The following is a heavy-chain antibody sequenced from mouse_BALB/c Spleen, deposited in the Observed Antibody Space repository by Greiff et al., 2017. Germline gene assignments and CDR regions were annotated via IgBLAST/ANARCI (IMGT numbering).Heavy chain of an antibody. Sequence: EVQLVESGGDLVKPGGSLKLSCAASGFTFSSYGMSWVRQTPDKRLEWVATISSGGSYTYYPDSVKGRFTISRDNAKNTLYLQMSSLKSEDTAMYYCARYGNYDLDYWGQGTTLTVSS. V-gene: IGHV5-6*01. CDR1: GFTFSSYG. D-gene: IGHD2-1*01. CDR3: ARYGNYDLDY. J-gene: IGHJ2*01. CDR2: ISSGGSYT.